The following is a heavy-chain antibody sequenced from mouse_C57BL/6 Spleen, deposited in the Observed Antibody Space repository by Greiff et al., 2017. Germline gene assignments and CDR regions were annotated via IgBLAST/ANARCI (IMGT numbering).Heavy chain of an antibody. J-gene: IGHJ1*03. V-gene: IGHV1-22*01. CDR1: GYTFTDYN. Sequence: EVQLQESGPELVKPGASVQMSCKASGYTFTDYNMHWVKQSHGKSLEWIGYINPNNGGTSYNQKFKGKATLTVNKSSSTAYMELRSLTSEDAAVYYCARDKLLGRYFDVWGTGTTVTVSS. CDR3: ARDKLLGRYFDV. D-gene: IGHD4-1*01. CDR2: INPNNGGT.